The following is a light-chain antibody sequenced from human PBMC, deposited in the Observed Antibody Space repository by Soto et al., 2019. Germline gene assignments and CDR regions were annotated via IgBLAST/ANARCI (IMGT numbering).Light chain of an antibody. CDR3: HQYTSPPWT. CDR2: GAF. Sequence: EIVLTHSPTTLSLSPGEVATLSCRASPGVPGNYLARLQQKPGQSPSRLLDGAFSRATGIPDRFSGSGSGTDFALTISRVEPDEFDLYYCHQYTSPPWTLGHGTRVE. J-gene: IGKJ1*01. CDR1: PGVPGNY. V-gene: IGKV3-20*01.